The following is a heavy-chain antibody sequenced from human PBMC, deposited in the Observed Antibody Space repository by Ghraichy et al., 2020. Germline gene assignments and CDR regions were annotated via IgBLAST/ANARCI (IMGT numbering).Heavy chain of an antibody. V-gene: IGHV4-59*01. CDR3: ARGYSSGWYPLVVDY. J-gene: IGHJ4*02. CDR1: GGSISSYY. D-gene: IGHD6-19*01. CDR2: IYYSGST. Sequence: SETLSLTCTVSGGSISSYYWSWIRQPPGKGLEWIGYIYYSGSTNYNPSLKSRVTISVDTSKNQFSLKLSSVTAADTAVYYCARGYSSGWYPLVVDYWGQGTLVTVSS.